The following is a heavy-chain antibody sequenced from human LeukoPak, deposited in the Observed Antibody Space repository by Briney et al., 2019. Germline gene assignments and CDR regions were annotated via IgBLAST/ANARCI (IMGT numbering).Heavy chain of an antibody. J-gene: IGHJ6*03. CDR2: IYYSGIT. V-gene: IGHV4-39*07. Sequence: PSETLSLTCTVPGDSISSSSYYWGWIRQPPGKGLEWIGSIYYSGITYYNPSLKSRVTISVDTSKNQFSLKLSPVTAADTAVYYCARVPRSYYYYYYMDVWGKGTTVTVSS. CDR3: ARVPRSYYYYYYMDV. CDR1: GDSISSSSYY.